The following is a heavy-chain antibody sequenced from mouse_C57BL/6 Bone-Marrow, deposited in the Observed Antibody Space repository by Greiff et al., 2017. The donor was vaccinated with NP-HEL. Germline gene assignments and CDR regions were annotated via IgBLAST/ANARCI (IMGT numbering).Heavy chain of an antibody. CDR1: GYTFTDYN. Sequence: VQLQQSGPELVKPGASVKMSCKASGYTFTDYNMHWVKQSHGKSLEWIGYINPNNGGTSYNQKFKGKATLTVNKSSSTAYMELRSLTSEDSAVYYCARRRGYDYDDGDDWGQGTTLTVSS. V-gene: IGHV1-22*01. CDR3: ARRRGYDYDDGDD. D-gene: IGHD2-4*01. CDR2: INPNNGGT. J-gene: IGHJ2*01.